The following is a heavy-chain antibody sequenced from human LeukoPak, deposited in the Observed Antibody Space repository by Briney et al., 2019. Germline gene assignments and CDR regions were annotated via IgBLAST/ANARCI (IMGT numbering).Heavy chain of an antibody. D-gene: IGHD3-10*01. J-gene: IGHJ6*03. V-gene: IGHV1-69*01. CDR2: IIPIFGTA. CDR1: GGTFSSYA. Sequence: SVKVSCKASGGTFSSYAISWVRQAPGQGLEWVGGIIPIFGTANYAQKFQGRVTITADESTSTAYMELSSLRSEDTAVYYCARGPYGSGSYYLFLRYYYMDVWGKGTTVTISS. CDR3: ARGPYGSGSYYLFLRYYYMDV.